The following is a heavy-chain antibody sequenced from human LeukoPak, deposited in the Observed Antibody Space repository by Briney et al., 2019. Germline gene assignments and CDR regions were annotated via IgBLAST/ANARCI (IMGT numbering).Heavy chain of an antibody. J-gene: IGHJ4*02. V-gene: IGHV3-64D*06. CDR1: GFTFSSYS. D-gene: IGHD1-26*01. CDR2: INNNGGAT. CDR3: DKAKVGATFDS. Sequence: GGSLRLSCSASGFTFSSYSMDWVRQAPGKGPEYVSGINNNGGATQYVDSVKGRFTISRDNSKNTVYLQMSTLRPEDTSVYYCDKAKVGATFDSWGQGTLVTVSS.